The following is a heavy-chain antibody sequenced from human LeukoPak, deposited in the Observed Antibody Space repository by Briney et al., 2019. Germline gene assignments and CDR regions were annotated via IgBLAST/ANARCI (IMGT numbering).Heavy chain of an antibody. CDR3: ARVKGSDYDYMDFRFDP. J-gene: IGHJ5*02. CDR1: GGSISSITYY. D-gene: IGHD5-12*01. CDR2: IYYSGST. V-gene: IGHV4-39*07. Sequence: SETLSLTCTVSGGSISSITYYWGWIRQPPGKGLEWIGGIYYSGSTYYNPSLKSQVTISVDTSKNQFSLKLSSVTAEDTAVYYCARVKGSDYDYMDFRFDPWGQGTLVTVSS.